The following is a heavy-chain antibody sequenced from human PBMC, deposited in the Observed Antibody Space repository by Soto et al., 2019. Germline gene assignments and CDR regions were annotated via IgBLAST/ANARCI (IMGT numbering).Heavy chain of an antibody. D-gene: IGHD3-22*01. V-gene: IGHV3-23*01. Sequence: GGSLRLSCAASGFPFSSYAMSWVRQAPGEGLEWVSAISGSGGSTYYADSVKGRFTISRDNSKNTLYLQMNSLRAEDTAVYYCAKHSYDSSGYYFSFSPNYFDYWGQGTLVTVSS. CDR2: ISGSGGST. CDR1: GFPFSSYA. J-gene: IGHJ4*02. CDR3: AKHSYDSSGYYFSFSPNYFDY.